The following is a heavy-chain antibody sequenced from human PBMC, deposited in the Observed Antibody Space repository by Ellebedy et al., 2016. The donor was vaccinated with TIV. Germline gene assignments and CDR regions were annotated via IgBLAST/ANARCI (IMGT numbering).Heavy chain of an antibody. D-gene: IGHD3-3*01. CDR1: GFTFSTYA. Sequence: GESLKISCAASGFTFSTYAMSWVRLAPGKGLEWVSAISGSGGSTYYVDSVKGRLTISRDNSKNTVNLQMNNLRAEDTAVYYCAKEVFFGEGTTHLDYWGRGTLVTVSS. J-gene: IGHJ4*02. V-gene: IGHV3-23*01. CDR3: AKEVFFGEGTTHLDY. CDR2: ISGSGGST.